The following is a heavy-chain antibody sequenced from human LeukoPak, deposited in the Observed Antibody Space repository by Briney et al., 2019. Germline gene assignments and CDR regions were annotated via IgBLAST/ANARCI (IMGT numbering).Heavy chain of an antibody. CDR2: MYYTGST. CDR3: ARLATLSTVAARGRTWFDA. CDR1: DDSITTYY. J-gene: IGHJ5*02. V-gene: IGHV4-59*01. Sequence: SETLSLTCTVSDDSITTYYWSWIRQPPGKGLEWIGYMYYTGSTDYNPSLKSRVTISVDASKNHFSLKLSSVTAADTAVYYCARLATLSTVAARGRTWFDAWGQGTLVTVSS. D-gene: IGHD6-6*01.